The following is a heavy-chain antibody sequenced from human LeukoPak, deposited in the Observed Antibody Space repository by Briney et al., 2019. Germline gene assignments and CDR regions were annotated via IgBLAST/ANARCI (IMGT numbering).Heavy chain of an antibody. J-gene: IGHJ5*02. V-gene: IGHV1-69*13. CDR1: GGTFSSYA. CDR3: ARVWEAAFGNWFDP. Sequence: SVKVSCKASGGTFSSYAISWVRQAPGHGLEWMGGIIPIFGTANYAQKFQGRVTIPADESTSTAYMELSSLRSEDTAVYYCARVWEAAFGNWFDPWGQGTLVTVSS. D-gene: IGHD6-13*01. CDR2: IIPIFGTA.